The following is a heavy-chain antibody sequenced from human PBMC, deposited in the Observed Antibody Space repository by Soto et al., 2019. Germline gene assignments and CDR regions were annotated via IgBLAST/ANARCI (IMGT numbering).Heavy chain of an antibody. J-gene: IGHJ5*02. CDR2: ISYDGSNK. CDR3: AKDNCISTSCYRLYNWFDP. V-gene: IGHV3-30*18. D-gene: IGHD2-2*01. Sequence: QVQLVESGGGVVQPGRSLRLSCAASGFTFSSYGMHWVRQAPGKELEWVAVISYDGSNKYYADSVKGRFTISRDNSKNTLYLQMNSLRAEDTAVYYCAKDNCISTSCYRLYNWFDPWGQGTLVTVSS. CDR1: GFTFSSYG.